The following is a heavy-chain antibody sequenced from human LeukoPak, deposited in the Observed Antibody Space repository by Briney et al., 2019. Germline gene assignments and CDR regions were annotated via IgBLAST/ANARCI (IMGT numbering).Heavy chain of an antibody. Sequence: PGGSLRLSCAASGFSFSDHEMNWVPQAPGKGLEWVSYLSSSGNAYYADSVKGRFTISRDNSKNSLYLQMTSLRAEDTAVYYCASGRGSYSPDYWGQGTLVTVSS. CDR3: ASGRGSYSPDY. CDR2: LSSSGNA. D-gene: IGHD1-26*01. J-gene: IGHJ4*02. V-gene: IGHV3-48*03. CDR1: GFSFSDHE.